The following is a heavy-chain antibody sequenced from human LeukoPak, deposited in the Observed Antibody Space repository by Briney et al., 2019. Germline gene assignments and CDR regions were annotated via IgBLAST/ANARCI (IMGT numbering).Heavy chain of an antibody. CDR3: ARDKLDGDYYFDY. Sequence: GGSLRLSCAASGFTFSSYGMHWVRQAPGKGLEWVAVIWYDGSNKYYADSVKGRFTISRDNSKNTLYLQMNSLRAEDTAVYYCARDKLDGDYYFDYWGQGTLVTVSS. CDR2: IWYDGSNK. CDR1: GFTFSSYG. V-gene: IGHV3-33*01. D-gene: IGHD4-17*01. J-gene: IGHJ4*02.